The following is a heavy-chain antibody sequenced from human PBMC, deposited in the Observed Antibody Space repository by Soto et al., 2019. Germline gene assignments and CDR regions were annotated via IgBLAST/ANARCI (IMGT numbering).Heavy chain of an antibody. Sequence: QVQLQQWGAGLLKPSETLSLTCAVYGGSFSGYYWSWIRQPPGKGLEWIGEINHSGSTNYNPSLKSRVTISVDTSKNQFPRTLSAVTAADTAVYYCARGRARITMVRGVIIGFDPWGQGTLVTVSS. V-gene: IGHV4-34*01. CDR2: INHSGST. D-gene: IGHD3-10*01. CDR3: ARGRARITMVRGVIIGFDP. CDR1: GGSFSGYY. J-gene: IGHJ5*02.